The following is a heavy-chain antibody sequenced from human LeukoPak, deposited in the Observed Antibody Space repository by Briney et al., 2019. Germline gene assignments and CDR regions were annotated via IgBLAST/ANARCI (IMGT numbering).Heavy chain of an antibody. D-gene: IGHD3-22*01. Sequence: PGGSLRLSCAASGFTLTFYGMHWVRQAPGKGLEWVSGISGSGDNTYYADSVKGRFTISRDNSKNTLYVQVNSLGTEDTAAYYCAKGSYYDSSGSFYFDYWGQGTLVTVSS. CDR2: ISGSGDNT. V-gene: IGHV3-23*01. J-gene: IGHJ4*02. CDR1: GFTLTFYG. CDR3: AKGSYYDSSGSFYFDY.